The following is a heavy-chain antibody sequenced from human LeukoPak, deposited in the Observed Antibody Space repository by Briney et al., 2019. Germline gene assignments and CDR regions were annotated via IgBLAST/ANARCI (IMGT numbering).Heavy chain of an antibody. V-gene: IGHV4-61*01. CDR2: IYYSGST. CDR1: GGSVSSGNFY. D-gene: IGHD3-10*01. CDR3: AREGWFGNGMDV. J-gene: IGHJ6*02. Sequence: SETLSLTCTVSGGSVSSGNFYWSWIRQPPGKGLEGIGYIYYSGSTSYNPSLKSRVTISVDTSKNQFSLKLSSVTAADTAMYYCAREGWFGNGMDVWGQGTTVTVSS.